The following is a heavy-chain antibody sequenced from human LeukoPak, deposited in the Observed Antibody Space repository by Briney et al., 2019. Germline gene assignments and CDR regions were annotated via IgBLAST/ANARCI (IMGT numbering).Heavy chain of an antibody. CDR3: ARNQQLGGHSYYYYGMDV. CDR1: GFTSIAYA. CDR2: ISGGGVTT. J-gene: IGHJ6*02. D-gene: IGHD3-16*01. Sequence: PGGSPRLSCVGSGFTSIAYALTWARQAPGKGLEWVSGISGGGVTTYYADSVKGRFTISRDNSKNTLYLQMNSLRADDTAIYYCARNQQLGGHSYYYYGMDVWGQGTTVTDSS. V-gene: IGHV3-23*01.